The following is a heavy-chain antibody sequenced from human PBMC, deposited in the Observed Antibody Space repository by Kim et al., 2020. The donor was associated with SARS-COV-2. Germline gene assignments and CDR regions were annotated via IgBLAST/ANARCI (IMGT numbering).Heavy chain of an antibody. V-gene: IGHV3-23*01. CDR2: ISGSGGST. D-gene: IGHD4-4*01. J-gene: IGHJ4*02. Sequence: GGSLRLSCAASGFTFSSYAMSWVRQAPGKGLEWVSAISGSGGSTYYADSVKGRFTISRDNSKNTLYLQMNSLRAEDTAVYYCAKTTVTTGSATGSKIPTPRTDYWGQGTLVTVSS. CDR1: GFTFSSYA. CDR3: AKTTVTTGSATGSKIPTPRTDY.